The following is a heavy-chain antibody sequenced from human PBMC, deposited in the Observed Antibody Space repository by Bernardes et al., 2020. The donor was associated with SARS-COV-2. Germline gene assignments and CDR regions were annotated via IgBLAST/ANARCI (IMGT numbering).Heavy chain of an antibody. CDR1: GFTFSSYS. CDR2: ISSSSSYI. CDR3: ARDEATGYSYALRDNAFDI. J-gene: IGHJ3*02. D-gene: IGHD5-18*01. Sequence: GGSLRLSCAASGFTFSSYSMNWVRQAPGKGLEWVSSISSSSSYIYYADSVKGRFTISRDNAKNSLYLQMNSLRAEDTAVYYCARDEATGYSYALRDNAFDIWGQGTMVTVSS. V-gene: IGHV3-21*01.